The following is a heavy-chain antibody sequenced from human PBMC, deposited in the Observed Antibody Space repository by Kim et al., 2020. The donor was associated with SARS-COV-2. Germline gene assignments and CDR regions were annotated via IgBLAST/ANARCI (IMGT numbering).Heavy chain of an antibody. CDR3: ARDPRDIVVVPAATDARYYYYGMDV. CDR2: TYYRSKWYN. Sequence: SQTLSLTCAISGDSVSSNSAAWNWIRQSPSRGLEWLGRTYYRSKWYNDYAVSVKSRITINPDTSKNQFSLQLNSVTPEDTAVYYCARDPRDIVVVPAATDARYYYYGMDVWGQGTTVTVSS. CDR1: GDSVSSNSAA. V-gene: IGHV6-1*01. D-gene: IGHD2-2*01. J-gene: IGHJ6*02.